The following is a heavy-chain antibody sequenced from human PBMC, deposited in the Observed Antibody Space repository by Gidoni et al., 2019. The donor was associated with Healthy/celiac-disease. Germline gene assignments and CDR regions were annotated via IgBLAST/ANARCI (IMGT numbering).Heavy chain of an antibody. J-gene: IGHJ4*02. CDR3: ARDPIDILTGQH. V-gene: IGHV3-11*06. CDR1: GFTFSDYY. Sequence: QVQLVESGGGLVKPGGSLRLSCAASGFTFSDYYMSWIRQAPGKGLEWVSYISSSSSYTNYADSVKGRFTISRDNAKNSLYLQMNSLRAEDTAVYYCARDPIDILTGQHWGQGTLVTVSS. CDR2: ISSSSSYT. D-gene: IGHD3-9*01.